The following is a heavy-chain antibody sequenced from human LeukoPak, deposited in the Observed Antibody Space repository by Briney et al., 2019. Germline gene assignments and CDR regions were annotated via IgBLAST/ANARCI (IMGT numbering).Heavy chain of an antibody. CDR3: ARGGGNRRGVYFDY. D-gene: IGHD4-23*01. CDR2: IIPIFGTA. Sequence: SVKVSCKASGGTFSSYAISWVRQAPGQGLEWMGGIIPIFGTANYAQKFQGRVTITTDESTSTAYMELSSLRSEDTAVYYCARGGGNRRGVYFDYWGQGTLVTVSS. V-gene: IGHV1-69*05. J-gene: IGHJ4*02. CDR1: GGTFSSYA.